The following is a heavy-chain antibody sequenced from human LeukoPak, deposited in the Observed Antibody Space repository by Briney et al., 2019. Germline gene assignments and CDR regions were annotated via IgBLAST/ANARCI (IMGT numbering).Heavy chain of an antibody. CDR1: GASISDYF. V-gene: IGHV4-4*09. D-gene: IGHD4-17*01. CDR3: ARHLPTTVTRGSYPYPMDV. Sequence: PSETLSLTCTVSGASISDYFWSWIRPPPAKGLDWIAYISPSGSTNYSPSLKSRLTISVATSENQFSLNLNSVTAADTAVFHSARHLPTTVTRGSYPYPMDVWGKGTTVTVSS. J-gene: IGHJ6*03. CDR2: ISPSGST.